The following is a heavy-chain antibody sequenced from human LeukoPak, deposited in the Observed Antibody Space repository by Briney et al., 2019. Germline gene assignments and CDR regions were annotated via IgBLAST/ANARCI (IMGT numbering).Heavy chain of an antibody. D-gene: IGHD2-21*02. CDR2: IRGSGGST. Sequence: GGSLRLSCAASVFTFSSYAMSWVRESPGKGLEWGSAIRGSGGSTYYADPVKGRFTISRDNSKNKLYLQMNSLRAEDTAVYYCAKVPLVTAIPLDAFDIWGQGTMVTVSS. J-gene: IGHJ3*02. CDR1: VFTFSSYA. CDR3: AKVPLVTAIPLDAFDI. V-gene: IGHV3-23*01.